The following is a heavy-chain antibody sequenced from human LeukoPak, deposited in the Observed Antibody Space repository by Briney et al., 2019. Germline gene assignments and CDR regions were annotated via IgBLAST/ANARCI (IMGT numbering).Heavy chain of an antibody. Sequence: GGSLRLSCAASGFAVSSNYLSWVRQAPGKGLEWVSDIHSGGSTYYADSVKGRFTISRDTSRNTLYLQMNSLRAEDTAVYYCARERGYSYGYRHYYMDVWGKGTTVTVSS. D-gene: IGHD5-18*01. V-gene: IGHV3-66*02. CDR3: ARERGYSYGYRHYYMDV. J-gene: IGHJ6*03. CDR1: GFAVSSNY. CDR2: IHSGGST.